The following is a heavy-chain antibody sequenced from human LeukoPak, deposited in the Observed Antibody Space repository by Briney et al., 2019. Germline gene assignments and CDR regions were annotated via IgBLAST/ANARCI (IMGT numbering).Heavy chain of an antibody. CDR2: ISYDGSNK. D-gene: IGHD3-22*01. J-gene: IGHJ6*02. V-gene: IGHV3-30-3*01. CDR3: ARDVIDDVGGYYPYYYYYGMDV. CDR1: GFTFSSPW. Sequence: GGSLRLSCAASGFTFSSPWMHWVRQAPGKGLEWVAVISYDGSNKYYADSVKGRFTISRDNSKNTLYLQMNSLRAEDTAVYYCARDVIDDVGGYYPYYYYYGMDVWGQGTTVTVSS.